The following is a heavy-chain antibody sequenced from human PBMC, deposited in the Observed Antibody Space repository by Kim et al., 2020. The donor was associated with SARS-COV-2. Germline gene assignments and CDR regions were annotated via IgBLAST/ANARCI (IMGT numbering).Heavy chain of an antibody. CDR2: ISYDGSNK. Sequence: GGSLRLSCAASGFTFSSYAMHWVRQAPGKGLEWVAVISYDGSNKYYADSVKGRFTISRDNSKNTLYLQMNSLRAEDTAVYYCARDLMVYYGSAADYWGQGTVVTVSS. CDR1: GFTFSSYA. CDR3: ARDLMVYYGSAADY. V-gene: IGHV3-30-3*01. D-gene: IGHD3-10*01. J-gene: IGHJ4*02.